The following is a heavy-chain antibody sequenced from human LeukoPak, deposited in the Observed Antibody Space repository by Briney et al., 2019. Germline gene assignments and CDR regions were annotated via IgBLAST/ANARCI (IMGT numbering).Heavy chain of an antibody. CDR3: ARRAYYDTSGYYPTSGYFDL. Sequence: SETLSLTCTVSGGSIFSYYWNWIRQPTGKGLEWIGYIYPNGITSYNPSLRSRGTISIATSKNQFSLRLRSVTAADTAIYYCARRAYYDTSGYYPTSGYFDLWGRGTLVTVSS. D-gene: IGHD3-22*01. CDR1: GGSIFSYY. V-gene: IGHV4-4*08. J-gene: IGHJ2*01. CDR2: IYPNGIT.